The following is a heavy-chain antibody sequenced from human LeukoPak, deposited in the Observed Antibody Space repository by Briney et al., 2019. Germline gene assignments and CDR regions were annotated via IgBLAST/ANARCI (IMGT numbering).Heavy chain of an antibody. Sequence: GGSLRLSCAASGFTFSSYAMSWVRQAPGKGLEWVAVISYDGSNKYYADSVKGRFTISRDDSKNTLYLQMNSLRAEDTAVYYCAKDRIQLWLQLDYWGQGTLVTVSS. CDR3: AKDRIQLWLQLDY. CDR1: GFTFSSYA. J-gene: IGHJ4*02. V-gene: IGHV3-30*18. CDR2: ISYDGSNK. D-gene: IGHD5-18*01.